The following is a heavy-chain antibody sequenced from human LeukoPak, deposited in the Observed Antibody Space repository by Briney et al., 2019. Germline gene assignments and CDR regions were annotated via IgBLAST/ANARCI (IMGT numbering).Heavy chain of an antibody. J-gene: IGHJ6*03. CDR3: ARVGYTYYMDV. CDR1: GFTFSSYS. CDR2: ISSSSSYI. V-gene: IGHV3-21*01. Sequence: PGGSLRLSCAASGFTFSSYSMNWVRQAPGKGLEWVSSISSSSSYICYADSVKGRFTISRGNAKNSLYLQMNSLRAEDTAVYYCARVGYTYYMDVWGKGTTVTVSS. D-gene: IGHD6-13*01.